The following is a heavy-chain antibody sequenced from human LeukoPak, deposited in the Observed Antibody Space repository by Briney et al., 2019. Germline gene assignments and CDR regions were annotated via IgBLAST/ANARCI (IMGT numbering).Heavy chain of an antibody. D-gene: IGHD1-7*01. Sequence: SQTLSLTCAICGDSVFRNSAAWNWIRESPSRGLEWLGRSYYRSKWYNDYAVSVKSRITINPDTSKNQFSLQLNSVTPEDTAVYYCARETWTGTTPSHFDYWGQGTLVTVSS. V-gene: IGHV6-1*01. CDR2: SYYRSKWYN. J-gene: IGHJ4*02. CDR3: ARETWTGTTPSHFDY. CDR1: GDSVFRNSAA.